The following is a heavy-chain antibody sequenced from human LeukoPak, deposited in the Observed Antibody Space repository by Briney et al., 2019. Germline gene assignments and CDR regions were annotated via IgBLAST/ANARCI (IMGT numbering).Heavy chain of an antibody. Sequence: PGGSLRLSCAASGFTFSSYGMHWVRQAPGKGLEWVAVIWYDGSNKYYADSVKGRFTISRDNSKNTLYLQMNSLRAEDTAVYYCARDGTRGWGYYFDYWGQGTLVTVSS. J-gene: IGHJ4*02. CDR1: GFTFSSYG. CDR2: IWYDGSNK. D-gene: IGHD3-16*01. V-gene: IGHV3-33*01. CDR3: ARDGTRGWGYYFDY.